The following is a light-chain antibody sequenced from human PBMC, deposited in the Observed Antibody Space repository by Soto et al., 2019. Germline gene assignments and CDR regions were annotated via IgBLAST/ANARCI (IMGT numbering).Light chain of an antibody. Sequence: EIILTQSPVTLSVSPGERATLSCRASQSVGSNLAWYQQRPGQAPRLLIYGASTRATGIPDRFSGSGSGTDFTLTISRLEPEDFAVYYCQQYGSSPITFGQGTRLEIK. V-gene: IGKV3-20*01. CDR1: QSVGSN. CDR2: GAS. J-gene: IGKJ5*01. CDR3: QQYGSSPIT.